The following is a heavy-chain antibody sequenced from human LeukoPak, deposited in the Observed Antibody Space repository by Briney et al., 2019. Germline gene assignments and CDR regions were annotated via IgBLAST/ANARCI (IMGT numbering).Heavy chain of an antibody. Sequence: PGGSLRLSCAASGSTFTDHWMQRVRQAPGKGLVWVSRINSDGSSTTHADSVKGRFTISRDNAKNTLYLQMNSLRAEDTAVYHCVRDSSGTAWGQGTLVTVSS. CDR2: INSDGSST. D-gene: IGHD3-22*01. CDR3: VRDSSGTA. V-gene: IGHV3-74*01. J-gene: IGHJ4*02. CDR1: GSTFTDHW.